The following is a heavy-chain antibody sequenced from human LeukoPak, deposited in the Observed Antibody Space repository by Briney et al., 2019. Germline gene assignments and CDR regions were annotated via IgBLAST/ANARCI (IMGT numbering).Heavy chain of an antibody. V-gene: IGHV1-18*01. J-gene: IGHJ3*02. Sequence: ASVKVSCTASGYTFTSYGISWVRQAPGQGLEWMGWISAYNGNTNYAQKLQGRVTMTTDTSTSTAYMELRSLRSDDTAVYYCARVEYYYDSSGYYRDAFDIWGQGTMVTVSS. D-gene: IGHD3-22*01. CDR1: GYTFTSYG. CDR2: ISAYNGNT. CDR3: ARVEYYYDSSGYYRDAFDI.